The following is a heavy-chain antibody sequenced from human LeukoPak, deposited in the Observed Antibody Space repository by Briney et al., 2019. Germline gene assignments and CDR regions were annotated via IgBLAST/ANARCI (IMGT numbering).Heavy chain of an antibody. J-gene: IGHJ4*02. CDR1: GGSFSGYY. CDR3: ARHPDYSNYVGPGY. D-gene: IGHD4-11*01. Sequence: SETLSLTCTVYGGSFSGYYWSWIRQPPGKGLEWLGEINHSGSTNYNPSLKSRVTISVDTSKNQFSLKLSSVTAADTAVYYCARHPDYSNYVGPGYWGQGTLVTVSS. CDR2: INHSGST. V-gene: IGHV4-34*01.